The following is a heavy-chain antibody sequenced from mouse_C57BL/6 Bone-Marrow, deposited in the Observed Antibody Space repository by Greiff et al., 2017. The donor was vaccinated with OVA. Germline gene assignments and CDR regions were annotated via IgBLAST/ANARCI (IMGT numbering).Heavy chain of an antibody. D-gene: IGHD3-2*02. CDR2: ISNLAYSI. V-gene: IGHV5-15*04. J-gene: IGHJ3*01. CDR3: ARRDSSASFAY. CDR1: GFTFSDYG. Sequence: DVKLQESGGGLMQPGGSLKLSCAASGFTFSDYGMAWVRQAPRKGPELVAFISNLAYSIYYADTVTGRFTISRENAKNTLYLEMSSLRSEDTAMYYCARRDSSASFAYWGQGTLVTVSA.